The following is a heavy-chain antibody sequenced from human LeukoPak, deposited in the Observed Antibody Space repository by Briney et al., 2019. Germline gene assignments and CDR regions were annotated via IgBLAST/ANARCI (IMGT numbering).Heavy chain of an antibody. CDR1: GYTFTDNY. CDR2: INPNSGGT. V-gene: IGHV1-2*02. CDR3: ATTYYYDNSGSAVFDY. Sequence: ASVKVSCKASGYTFTDNYMHWVRQAPGQGLEWVGSINPNSGGTNSAQKFQGRVTMTSDASTSTAYMELSRLRSDDTAMYYCATTYYYDNSGSAVFDYWGQGTLVTVSS. D-gene: IGHD3-22*01. J-gene: IGHJ4*02.